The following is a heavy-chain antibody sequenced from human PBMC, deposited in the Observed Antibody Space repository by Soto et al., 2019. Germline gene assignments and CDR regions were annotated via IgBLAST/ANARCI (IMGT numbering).Heavy chain of an antibody. CDR3: ARGGPFRRGVIFNILQGRGFTHKNYYYYYGMDV. J-gene: IGHJ6*02. CDR1: GYTSTGYY. CDR2: INPNSGGT. V-gene: IGHV1-2*04. D-gene: IGHD3-10*01. Sequence: ASVKVSCKASGYTSTGYYMHWVRQAPGQGLEWMGWINPNSGGTNYAQKFQGWVTMTRDTSISTAYMELSRLRSDDTAVYYCARGGPFRRGVIFNILQGRGFTHKNYYYYYGMDVWGQGTTVTVSS.